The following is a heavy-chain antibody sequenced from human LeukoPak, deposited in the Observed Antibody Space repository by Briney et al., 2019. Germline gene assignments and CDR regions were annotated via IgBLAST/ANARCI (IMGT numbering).Heavy chain of an antibody. CDR1: GFTFSSYA. Sequence: GGSLRLSCAASGFTFSSYAMNWVRQAPGRGLEWVSSISSSSKYIYYADSVKGRFTISRDDAKNSLSLQMNSLRAEDTAVYYCARDLDIVVVPASWFYPWGQGTLVTVSS. J-gene: IGHJ5*02. V-gene: IGHV3-21*01. CDR2: ISSSSKYI. D-gene: IGHD2-2*03. CDR3: ARDLDIVVVPASWFYP.